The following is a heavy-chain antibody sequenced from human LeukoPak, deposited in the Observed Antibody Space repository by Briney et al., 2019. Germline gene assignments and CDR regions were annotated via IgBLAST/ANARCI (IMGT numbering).Heavy chain of an antibody. CDR1: GFTFSSYW. V-gene: IGHV3-74*01. CDR2: INSDGSST. D-gene: IGHD3-22*01. Sequence: GGSLRLSCAASGFTFSSYWMHWVRQAPGKGLVWVSRINSDGSSTSYADSVKGRFTISRDNAKNSLYLQMNSLRAEDTAVYYCARDVVTYYYDPQGDYWGQGTLVTVSS. CDR3: ARDVVTYYYDPQGDY. J-gene: IGHJ4*02.